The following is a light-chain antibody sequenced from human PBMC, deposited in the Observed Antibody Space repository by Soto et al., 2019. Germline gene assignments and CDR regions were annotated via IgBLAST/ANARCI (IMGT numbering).Light chain of an antibody. CDR3: QQYGSSPIT. Sequence: ERVMTQSPATLSVSPGGRATLSCRASQSISSNLAWYQQKPGQAPRLLIYGASSRATGIPDRFSGSGSGTDFTLTISRLEPEDFAVYYCQQYGSSPITFGQGTLLDIK. V-gene: IGKV3-20*01. CDR2: GAS. J-gene: IGKJ5*01. CDR1: QSISSN.